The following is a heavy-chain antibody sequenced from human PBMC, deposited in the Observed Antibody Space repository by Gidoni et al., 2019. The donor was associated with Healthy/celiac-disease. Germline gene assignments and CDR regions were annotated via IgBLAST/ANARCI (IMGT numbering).Heavy chain of an antibody. CDR3: ARQSRGYDSSGYYDY. D-gene: IGHD3-22*01. CDR2: ISSSNSTI. V-gene: IGHV3-48*02. CDR1: GFTFRSYS. J-gene: IGHJ4*02. Sequence: EVQLVESGGGLVQPGGALRLSCAASGFTFRSYSMNWVRQAPGKGLEWVSYISSSNSTIYYADSVKGRFTISRDNAKNSLYLQMNSLRDEDTAVYYCARQSRGYDSSGYYDYWGQGTLVTVSS.